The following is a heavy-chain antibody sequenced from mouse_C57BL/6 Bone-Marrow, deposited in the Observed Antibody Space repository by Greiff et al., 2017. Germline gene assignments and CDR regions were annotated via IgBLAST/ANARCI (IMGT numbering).Heavy chain of an antibody. CDR1: GYAFSSSW. Sequence: VQLQQSGPELVKPGASVKISCKASGYAFSSSWMNWVKQRPGKGLEWIRRIYPGDGDTNYNGKFKGKATLTADKSSSTAYMQLSSLTSEDSAVYFCARGYYGWGQGTTLTVSS. D-gene: IGHD1-1*01. J-gene: IGHJ2*01. V-gene: IGHV1-82*01. CDR3: ARGYYG. CDR2: IYPGDGDT.